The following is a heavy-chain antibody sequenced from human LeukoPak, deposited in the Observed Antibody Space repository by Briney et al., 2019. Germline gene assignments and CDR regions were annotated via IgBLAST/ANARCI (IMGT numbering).Heavy chain of an antibody. CDR2: IYSGGTT. Sequence: PGRSLRLSCAASGFTFSSYGMHCVRQAPGKGLEWVSVIYSGGTTNYADSVKGRFTISRDNSKNTVDLQMNSLRVEDTAVYYCVRDEEYYDSSGYSYWGQGTLVTVSS. J-gene: IGHJ4*02. V-gene: IGHV3-66*01. CDR3: VRDEEYYDSSGYSY. CDR1: GFTFSSYG. D-gene: IGHD3-22*01.